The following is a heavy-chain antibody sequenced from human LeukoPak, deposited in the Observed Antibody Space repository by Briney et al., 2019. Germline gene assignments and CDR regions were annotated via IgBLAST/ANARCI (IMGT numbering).Heavy chain of an antibody. CDR2: FDPEDGET. D-gene: IGHD3-10*01. V-gene: IGHV1-24*01. CDR1: GYTLTELS. J-gene: IGHJ4*02. Sequence: VSVKVSCKVPGYTLTELSMHWVRQAPGKGLEWMGGFDPEDGETIYAQKFQGRVTMTEDTSTDTAYMELSSLRSEDTAVYYCATDPNHGSGPGWGQGTLVTVSS. CDR3: ATDPNHGSGPG.